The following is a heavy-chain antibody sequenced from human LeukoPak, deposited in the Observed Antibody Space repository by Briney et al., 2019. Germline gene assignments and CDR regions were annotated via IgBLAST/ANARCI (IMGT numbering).Heavy chain of an antibody. V-gene: IGHV5-51*01. CDR2: IYPGDSDT. J-gene: IGHJ4*02. CDR1: GYRFTSYW. Sequence: GESLKISCKGSGYRFTSYWIGWVRHMPGKGLEWMGIIYPGDSDTRYSPSCQGQVTISADKSLSTAYLQWSSLKASDTAMYYCARRASGSSSSWDSLDYWGQGTLVTVSS. D-gene: IGHD6-13*01. CDR3: ARRASGSSSSWDSLDY.